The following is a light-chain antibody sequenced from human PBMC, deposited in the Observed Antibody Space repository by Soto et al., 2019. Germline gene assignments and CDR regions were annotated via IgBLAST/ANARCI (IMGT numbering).Light chain of an antibody. CDR2: EVS. Sequence: QSALTHPASVSWSPLHSITISCTGTSSDVGGYNYVSWYQQHPGKAPKLMIYEVSNRPSGVSNRFSGSKSGNTASLTISGLQAEEEADYYCSSYTSSSTQVFGTGTKLTVL. CDR1: SSDVGGYNY. V-gene: IGLV2-14*01. J-gene: IGLJ1*01. CDR3: SSYTSSSTQV.